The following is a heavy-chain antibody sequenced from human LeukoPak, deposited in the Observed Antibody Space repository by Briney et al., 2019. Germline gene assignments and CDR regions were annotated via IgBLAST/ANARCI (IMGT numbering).Heavy chain of an antibody. V-gene: IGHV3-30*18. D-gene: IGHD6-13*01. CDR3: AKDRDSSTWSFFDF. Sequence: PGGSLRLSCVASGFIFRNYAMHWVRQAPGKGLEWVAVGSHDGGNKIYGDSVKGRFTISRDNSKNTVYLQMDNLRPEDTAVYYCAKDRDSSTWSFFDFWGQGTLVTVSS. CDR2: GSHDGGNK. CDR1: GFIFRNYA. J-gene: IGHJ4*02.